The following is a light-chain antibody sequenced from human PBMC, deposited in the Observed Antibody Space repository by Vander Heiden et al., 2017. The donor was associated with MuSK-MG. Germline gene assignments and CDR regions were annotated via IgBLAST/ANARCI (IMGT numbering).Light chain of an antibody. CDR3: QQLNSYPLT. J-gene: IGKJ4*01. CDR1: QGISSY. CDR2: AAS. Sequence: DIQLPQSPSFLSASVGDRVTITCRASQGISSYLAWSQQEPGKAPKLLIYAASTLQSGVPSRFSGSGSGTEFTLTISSLQPEDFATYYCQQLNSYPLTFGGGTKVEIK. V-gene: IGKV1-9*01.